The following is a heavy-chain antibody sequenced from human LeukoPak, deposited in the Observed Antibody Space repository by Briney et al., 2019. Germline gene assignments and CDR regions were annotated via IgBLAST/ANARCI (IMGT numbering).Heavy chain of an antibody. CDR2: IYYSGST. D-gene: IGHD1-26*01. V-gene: IGHV4-39*07. CDR3: AREGSIVGATDAFDI. CDR1: GDSISTSSSY. J-gene: IGHJ3*02. Sequence: KPSETLSLTCSVSGDSISTSSSYWGWIRQPPGKGLEWIGSIYYSGSTYYNTSLKSRVTISVDTSKNQFSLKLSSVTAADTAVYYCAREGSIVGATDAFDIWGQGTMVTVSS.